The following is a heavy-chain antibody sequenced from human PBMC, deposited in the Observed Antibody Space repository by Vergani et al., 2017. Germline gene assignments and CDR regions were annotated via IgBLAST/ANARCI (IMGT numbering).Heavy chain of an antibody. Sequence: QVQLVQSGAEVKKPGASVKVSCKASGYTFTSYYMHWVRQAPGQGLEWMGIINPSGGSTSYAQKFQGRVTMTRDTSTSTVYMELSSLRSEETAVYYCARNRPPSEYYYYYYMDVWGKGTTVTVSS. D-gene: IGHD2/OR15-2a*01. V-gene: IGHV1-46*01. CDR1: GYTFTSYY. CDR3: ARNRPPSEYYYYYYMDV. CDR2: INPSGGST. J-gene: IGHJ6*03.